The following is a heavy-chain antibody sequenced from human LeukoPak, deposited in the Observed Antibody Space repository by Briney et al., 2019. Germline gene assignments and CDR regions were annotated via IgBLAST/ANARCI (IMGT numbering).Heavy chain of an antibody. CDR3: ARSGYCSSTSCYAGAFDI. D-gene: IGHD2-2*01. V-gene: IGHV3-33*01. J-gene: IGHJ3*02. CDR1: GFTFSSYG. CDR2: IWYDGSNK. Sequence: GRSLRLSCAASGFTFSSYGMHWVRQAPGKGLEWVAVIWYDGSNKYYADSVKGRFTISRDNSKNTLYLQMNSLRAEDTAVYCCARSGYCSSTSCYAGAFDIRGQGTMVTVPS.